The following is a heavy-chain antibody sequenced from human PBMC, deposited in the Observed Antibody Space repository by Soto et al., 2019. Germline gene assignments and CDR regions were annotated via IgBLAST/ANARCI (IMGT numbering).Heavy chain of an antibody. CDR1: GFTFSSYA. CDR3: AKGKAYCSGGSCYFLPNAEYFQH. V-gene: IGHV3-23*01. D-gene: IGHD2-15*01. CDR2: ISGSGGST. J-gene: IGHJ1*01. Sequence: EVQLLESGGGLVQPGGSLRLSCAASGFTFSSYAMSWVRQAPGKGLEWVSAISGSGGSTYYADSVKGRFTIPRDNAKNKLYLQMNSLRAEDTAVYYCAKGKAYCSGGSCYFLPNAEYFQHWGQGTLVTVSS.